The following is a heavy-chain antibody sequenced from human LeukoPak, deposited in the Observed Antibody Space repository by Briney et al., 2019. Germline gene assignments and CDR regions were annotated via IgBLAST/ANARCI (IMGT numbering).Heavy chain of an antibody. CDR2: IYHSGST. CDR3: ARGRSYYYDSSGPDAFDI. J-gene: IGHJ3*02. CDR1: GGSISSSNW. Sequence: SETLSLTCAVSGGSISSSNWWSWVRQPPGKGLEWIGEIYHSGSTNYNPSLKSRVTISVDTSKNQFSLKLSSVTAADTAVYYCARGRSYYYDSSGPDAFDIWGQGTMVTVSS. V-gene: IGHV4-4*02. D-gene: IGHD3-22*01.